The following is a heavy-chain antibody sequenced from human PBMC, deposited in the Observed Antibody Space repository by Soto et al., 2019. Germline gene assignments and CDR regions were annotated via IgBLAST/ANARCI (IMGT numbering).Heavy chain of an antibody. Sequence: QVQLVESGGGLVRPGGSLRLSCEASGFTFRDYYMTWFRQAPGKGLEWLSYIDSSTKYTNYADSVKGRFTISRDNAKNSLYLHMNSLRADDPDVYYCAREYYYTMDVWGQGTMVTVSS. CDR2: IDSSTKYT. J-gene: IGHJ6*02. V-gene: IGHV3-11*05. CDR1: GFTFRDYY. CDR3: AREYYYTMDV.